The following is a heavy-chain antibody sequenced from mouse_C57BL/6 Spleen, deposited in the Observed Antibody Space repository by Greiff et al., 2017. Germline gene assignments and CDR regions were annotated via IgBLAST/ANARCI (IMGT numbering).Heavy chain of an antibody. J-gene: IGHJ4*01. Sequence: EVQVVESGGDLVKPGGSLKFSCAASGFTFSSYGMSWVRQTPDKRLEWVATMSSGGSYTYYPDSMKGRFTISRDNAKNTLYLQMSSLKSEDTAMYYYARQRDYYDNLYYAFAYWGQGTLVTVSS. D-gene: IGHD2-1*01. V-gene: IGHV5-6*01. CDR2: MSSGGSYT. CDR1: GFTFSSYG. CDR3: ARQRDYYDNLYYAFAY.